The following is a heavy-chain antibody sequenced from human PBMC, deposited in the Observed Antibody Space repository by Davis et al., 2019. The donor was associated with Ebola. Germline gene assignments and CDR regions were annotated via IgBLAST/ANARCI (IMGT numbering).Heavy chain of an antibody. CDR2: INSKIGET. V-gene: IGHV1-2*06. CDR3: ARGHTYGRWDDWFDP. D-gene: IGHD5-18*01. Sequence: AASVKVSCKTSGYTFTAYFMHWVRQAPGQGLEWMGRINSKIGETDYAQKFQGRVTMTRDTSISTAYMELSRLRSDDTAVYYCARGHTYGRWDDWFDPWGQGVLVTVSS. J-gene: IGHJ5*02. CDR1: GYTFTAYF.